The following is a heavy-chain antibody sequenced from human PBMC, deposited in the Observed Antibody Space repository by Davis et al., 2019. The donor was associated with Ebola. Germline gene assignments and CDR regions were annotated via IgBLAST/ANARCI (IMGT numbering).Heavy chain of an antibody. J-gene: IGHJ5*02. CDR1: GWSFSGYY. V-gene: IGHV4-34*01. CDR2: INHSGST. Sequence: SETLSLTCAASGWSFSGYYWSWIRQPPGKGLEWIGEINHSGSTNYNPSLNSRVTISVDTSKNQFSLKLSSVTAADTAVYYCASTAMGTYNWFDHWGQGTLVTVSS. CDR3: ASTAMGTYNWFDH. D-gene: IGHD5-18*01.